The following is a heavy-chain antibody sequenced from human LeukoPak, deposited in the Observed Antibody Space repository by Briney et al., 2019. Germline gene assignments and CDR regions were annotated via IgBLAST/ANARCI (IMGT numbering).Heavy chain of an antibody. V-gene: IGHV3-21*01. D-gene: IGHD6-19*01. J-gene: IGHJ4*02. CDR1: GFTFSSYS. CDR2: ISSSSSYI. CDR3: ARLGWAVAGRLEFEY. Sequence: GGSLRLSCAASGFTFSSYSMNWVRQAPGKGLEWVSSISSSSSYIYYADSVKGRFTISRDNPKNSLYLQMNSLRAEDTAVYYCARLGWAVAGRLEFEYWGQGTLVTVSS.